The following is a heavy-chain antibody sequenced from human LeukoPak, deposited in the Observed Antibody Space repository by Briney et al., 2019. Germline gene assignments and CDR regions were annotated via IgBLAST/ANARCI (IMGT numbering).Heavy chain of an antibody. CDR2: IYTSGST. Sequence: SETLSLTCTVSGGSISSYYWSWIRQPAGKGLEWIGRIYTSGSTNYNPSLKSRVTMSVDTSKNQFSLKLSSVTAADTAVYYCARGPEYCSSTSCYQEYWGQGTLVTVSS. D-gene: IGHD2-2*01. J-gene: IGHJ4*02. CDR3: ARGPEYCSSTSCYQEY. V-gene: IGHV4-4*07. CDR1: GGSISSYY.